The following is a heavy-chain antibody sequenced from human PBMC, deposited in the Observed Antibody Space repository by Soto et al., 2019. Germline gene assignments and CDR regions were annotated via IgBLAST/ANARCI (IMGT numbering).Heavy chain of an antibody. CDR1: GYTFTSYG. CDR2: INAGNGNT. V-gene: IGHV1-3*01. J-gene: IGHJ2*01. CDR3: ARSGYSSGWYHWYFDL. D-gene: IGHD6-19*01. Sequence: GASVKVSCKASGYTFTSYGIHWVRQAPGQRLEWMGWINAGNGNTKYSQNFQDRVTITRDTSASTAYMELSSLRSEDTAVFYCARSGYSSGWYHWYFDLWGRGTLVTVSS.